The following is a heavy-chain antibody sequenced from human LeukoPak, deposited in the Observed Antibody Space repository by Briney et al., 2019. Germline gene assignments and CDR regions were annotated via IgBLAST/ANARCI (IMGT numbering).Heavy chain of an antibody. CDR2: MPYDENVSDNAIP. CDR3: ARLTLTGVGGRGWFDA. J-gene: IGHJ5*02. Sequence: PETLSLTCIVSGDSIRNSGWSWGWIRQPPGKGLEWIGTMPYDENVSDNAIPSYNPSLKRRVTISADTSKNQLSLKVNSVTAADTASYYCARLTLTGVGGRGWFDAWGQGTLVIVSS. CDR1: GDSIRNSGWS. V-gene: IGHV4-39*01. D-gene: IGHD3-3*01.